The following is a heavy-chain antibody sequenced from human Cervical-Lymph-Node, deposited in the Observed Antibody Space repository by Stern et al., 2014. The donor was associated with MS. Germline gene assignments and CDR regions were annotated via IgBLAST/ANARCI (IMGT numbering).Heavy chain of an antibody. J-gene: IGHJ4*02. CDR2: ISYDGNHK. Sequence: VQLVESGGAVVQPGRSLRLSWAASGFTFSSYGMHGVRQAPGKGLEWVTVISYDGNHKYYAASVKGRFTISRDNSKNTLHLQMNSVTPDDTAVYYCARDYEDTSMLFDHWGQGTLVTVSS. CDR3: ARDYEDTSMLFDH. D-gene: IGHD2-8*01. CDR1: GFTFSSYG. V-gene: IGHV3-30*03.